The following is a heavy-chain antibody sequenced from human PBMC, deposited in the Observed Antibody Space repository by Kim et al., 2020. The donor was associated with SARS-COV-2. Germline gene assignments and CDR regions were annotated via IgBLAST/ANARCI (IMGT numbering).Heavy chain of an antibody. Sequence: GGSLRLSCAASGFTFSSYAMHWVRQAPGKGLEWVAVISYDGSNKYYADSVKGRFTISRDNSKNTLYLQMNSLRAEDTAVYYCARDFHGVDGSTCGQGRLVTPSP. CDR2: ISYDGSNK. CDR3: ARDFHGVDGST. J-gene: IGHJ5*02. V-gene: IGHV3-30-3*01. D-gene: IGHD2-8*01. CDR1: GFTFSSYA.